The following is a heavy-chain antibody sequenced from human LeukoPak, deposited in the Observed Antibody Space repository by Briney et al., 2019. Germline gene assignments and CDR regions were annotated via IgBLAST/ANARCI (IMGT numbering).Heavy chain of an antibody. Sequence: PSETPSLTCIVSGGSISSSSYYWGWIRQPPGKGLEWIGSIYYSGSTYFNPSLKSRVTLSVDTSKSQFSLKLSSVTAADTAVYYCARHRGHYGSGSPYYYYYMDVWGKGTTVTGSS. D-gene: IGHD3-10*01. CDR2: IYYSGST. V-gene: IGHV4-39*01. CDR1: GGSISSSSYY. CDR3: ARHRGHYGSGSPYYYYYMDV. J-gene: IGHJ6*03.